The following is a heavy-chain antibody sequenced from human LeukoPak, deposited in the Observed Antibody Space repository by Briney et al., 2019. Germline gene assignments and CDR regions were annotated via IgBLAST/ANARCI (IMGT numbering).Heavy chain of an antibody. CDR2: LASDESNK. Sequence: PGGSLRLSCAASGLTISDSWMHWVRQAPGKGLMWVSRLASDESNKIYADSVKGRFTISRDNAKSTLYLQMNSLRVEDTGIYYCARDAGWGRLDSWGQGALVTVSS. CDR3: ARDAGWGRLDS. D-gene: IGHD3-16*01. J-gene: IGHJ4*02. CDR1: GLTISDSW. V-gene: IGHV3-74*01.